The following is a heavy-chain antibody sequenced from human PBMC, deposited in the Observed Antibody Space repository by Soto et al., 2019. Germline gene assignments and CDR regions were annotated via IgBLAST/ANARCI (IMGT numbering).Heavy chain of an antibody. CDR2: INHSGST. J-gene: IGHJ4*02. CDR1: GYSISSSNW. V-gene: IGHV4-28*03. D-gene: IGHD3-16*01. CDR3: ARDLGGGRRYFDY. Sequence: SETLSLTCAVSGYSISSSNWWGWIRQPPGKGLEWIGEINHSGSTNYNPSLKSRVTIPVDTSKNQFSLKLSSVTAADTAVYYCARDLGGGRRYFDYWGLGTLVTSPQ.